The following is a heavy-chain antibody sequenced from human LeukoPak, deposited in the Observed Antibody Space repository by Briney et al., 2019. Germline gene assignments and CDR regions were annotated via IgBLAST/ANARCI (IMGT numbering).Heavy chain of an antibody. Sequence: GGSLRLSCAASGFTFSSYSMNWVRQAPGKGLEWVSSISSSSSYIYYADSVEGRFTISRDNAKNSLYLQMNSLRAEDTAVYYCASTLYYYYGMDVWGQGTTVTVSS. CDR3: ASTLYYYYGMDV. CDR1: GFTFSSYS. CDR2: ISSSSSYI. J-gene: IGHJ6*02. V-gene: IGHV3-21*01.